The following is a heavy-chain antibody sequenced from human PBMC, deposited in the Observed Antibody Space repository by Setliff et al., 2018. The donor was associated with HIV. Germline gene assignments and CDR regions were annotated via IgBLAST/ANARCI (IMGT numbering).Heavy chain of an antibody. CDR1: GGSISSGGYY. D-gene: IGHD3-16*01. CDR2: IYYSGST. Sequence: SETLSLTCTVSGGSISSGGYYWSWIRQHPGKGLEWIGYIYYSGSTYYNPTLKSRVTISVDTSKNQFSLKLSSVTAADTAVYYCARSKGGLFDPWGQGTLVTVSS. CDR3: ARSKGGLFDP. V-gene: IGHV4-31*03. J-gene: IGHJ5*02.